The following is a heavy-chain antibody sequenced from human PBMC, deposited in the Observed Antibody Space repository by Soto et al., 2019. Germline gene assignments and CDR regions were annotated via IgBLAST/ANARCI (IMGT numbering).Heavy chain of an antibody. V-gene: IGHV1-18*01. CDR1: GYTFTNDG. CDR3: ARAPLPQNWFDP. Sequence: QVHLVQSGAEVKKPGASVKVSCKASGYTFTNDGITWVRQAPGQGLEWMAWISTYNGNTNYAQKLQGRATMTLDTFTNTAYMELRSLRSVDTAAYYCARAPLPQNWFDPWGHGTEVTVSS. CDR2: ISTYNGNT. J-gene: IGHJ5*02.